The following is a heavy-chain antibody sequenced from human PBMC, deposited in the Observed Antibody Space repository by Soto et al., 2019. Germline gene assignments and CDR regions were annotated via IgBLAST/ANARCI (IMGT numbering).Heavy chain of an antibody. D-gene: IGHD3-10*01. J-gene: IGHJ6*02. V-gene: IGHV4-4*02. CDR1: GCSISSSNW. CDR2: IYHSGST. CDR3: ARDSRGYYYGSGSYYRSYYYYGMDG. Sequence: ETLSLTCAVSGCSISSSNWWSWVRQPPGKGLEWIGEIYHSGSTNYNPSLKSRVTIPVDKSKNQFSLKLSSVTAADTAVYYCARDSRGYYYGSGSYYRSYYYYGMDGWGQGTTVTFSS.